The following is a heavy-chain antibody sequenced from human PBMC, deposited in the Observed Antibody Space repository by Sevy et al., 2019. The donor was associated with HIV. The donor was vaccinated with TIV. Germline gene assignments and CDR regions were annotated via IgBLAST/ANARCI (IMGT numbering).Heavy chain of an antibody. J-gene: IGHJ4*02. CDR1: GFTFSSDA. CDR3: AKGVDHYDYVWVSYRSPIHFDY. V-gene: IGHV3-23*01. CDR2: ISGSGGST. D-gene: IGHD3-16*02. Sequence: GGSLRLSCAASGFTFSSDAMSWVRQAPGKELEWVSAISGSGGSTYYADSVKGRFTISRDNSKNTLYLQMNSLRAEDTAVHYFAKGVDHYDYVWVSYRSPIHFDYWGQGTLVTVSS.